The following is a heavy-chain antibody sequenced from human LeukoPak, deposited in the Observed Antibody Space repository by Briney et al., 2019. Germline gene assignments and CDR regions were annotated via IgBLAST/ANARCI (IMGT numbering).Heavy chain of an antibody. CDR1: GFTFSSYW. CDR2: IKQDGSEK. D-gene: IGHD4-17*01. Sequence: GGSLRLSCAASGFTFSSYWMSWVRQAPGKGLEWVANIKQDGSEKYYVDSVKGRFTISRDNAKNSLYLQMNSLRAEDTAVYYCARDWRYGDARDAFDIWGQGTMVTVSS. J-gene: IGHJ3*02. V-gene: IGHV3-7*01. CDR3: ARDWRYGDARDAFDI.